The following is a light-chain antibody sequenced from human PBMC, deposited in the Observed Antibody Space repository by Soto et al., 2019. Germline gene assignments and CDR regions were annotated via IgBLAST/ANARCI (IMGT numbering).Light chain of an antibody. CDR2: AAS. V-gene: IGKV1-39*01. CDR3: QQSYKTPHT. Sequence: DIQMTQSPAALSASVGDSVTITCRAIQGVSAYLLWYQQTQGKAPKLLIYAASNLISGVPSRFSGSGSGKNFTLTIRRLQPQDFGTYYCQQSYKTPHTFGQGTKLETK. CDR1: QGVSAY. J-gene: IGKJ2*01.